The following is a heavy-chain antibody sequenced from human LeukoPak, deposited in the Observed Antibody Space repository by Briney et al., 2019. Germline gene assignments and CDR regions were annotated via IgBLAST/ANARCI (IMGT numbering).Heavy chain of an antibody. CDR2: ISGSGGST. J-gene: IGHJ4*02. D-gene: IGHD6-13*01. CDR1: GFTFSSYG. Sequence: GGSLRLSCAASGFTFSSYGMHWVRQAPGKGLEWVSAISGSGGSTYYADSVKGRFTISRDNSKNTLYLQMNSLRAEDTAVYYCATMYSSSWYGDYWGQGTLVTVSS. V-gene: IGHV3-23*01. CDR3: ATMYSSSWYGDY.